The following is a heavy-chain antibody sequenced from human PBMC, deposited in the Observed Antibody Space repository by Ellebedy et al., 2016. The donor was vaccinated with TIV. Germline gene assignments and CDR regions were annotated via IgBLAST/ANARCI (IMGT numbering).Heavy chain of an antibody. CDR1: GGSFSGYY. CDR3: SGSSPTGSNFDWLPFDY. V-gene: IGHV4-34*01. CDR2: INHSGST. D-gene: IGHD3-9*01. J-gene: IGHJ4*02. Sequence: SQTLSLTCAVYGGSFSGYYWSWIRQPPGKGLEWIGEINHSGSTNYNPSLKSRVTISVDTSKNQFSLKLSSVTAADTAVYYCSGSSPTGSNFDWLPFDYWGQGTLVTVSS.